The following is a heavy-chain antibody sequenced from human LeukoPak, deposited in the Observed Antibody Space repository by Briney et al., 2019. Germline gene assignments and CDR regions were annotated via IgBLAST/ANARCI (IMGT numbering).Heavy chain of an antibody. CDR2: INVDGNRA. J-gene: IGHJ4*02. Sequence: GGSLRLSCAASGFTVSSNYMSWVRQAPGKGLVWVSDINVDGNRANYADSVKGRFTISRDNAKNTLYLQMDSLRAEDTAVYYCARDLYRSSHDYWGQGTLVTVSS. D-gene: IGHD6-13*01. CDR1: GFTVSSNY. CDR3: ARDLYRSSHDY. V-gene: IGHV3-74*01.